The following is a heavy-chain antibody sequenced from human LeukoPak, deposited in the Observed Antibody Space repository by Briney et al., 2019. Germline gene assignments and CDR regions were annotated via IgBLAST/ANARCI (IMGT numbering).Heavy chain of an antibody. J-gene: IGHJ4*02. CDR1: GGSFSGYY. Sequence: SETLSLTCAVYGGSFSGYYWSWTRQPPGKGREWLGYIYYSGSTNYNPSLKGRVTISVDTSKNQFSLKLSSVTAADTAVYYCARGSYDSSGYYLYYFDYWGQGTLVTVSS. CDR2: IYYSGST. D-gene: IGHD3-22*01. CDR3: ARGSYDSSGYYLYYFDY. V-gene: IGHV4-59*01.